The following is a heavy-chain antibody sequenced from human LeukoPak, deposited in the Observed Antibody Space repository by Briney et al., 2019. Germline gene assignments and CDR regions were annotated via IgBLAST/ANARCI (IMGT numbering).Heavy chain of an antibody. CDR2: IIPIFGTA. J-gene: IGHJ4*02. V-gene: IGHV1-69*13. Sequence: SVKVSCKASGGTFSSYAISWIRQAPGQGLEWMGGIIPIFGTANYAQKFQGRVTITADESTSTAYMELCSLRSEDTAVYYCAITGPGSGSYHDYWGQGTLVTVSS. CDR1: GGTFSSYA. D-gene: IGHD3-10*01. CDR3: AITGPGSGSYHDY.